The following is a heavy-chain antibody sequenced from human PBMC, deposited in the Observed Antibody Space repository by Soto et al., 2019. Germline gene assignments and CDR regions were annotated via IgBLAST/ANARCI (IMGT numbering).Heavy chain of an antibody. CDR3: ARLHRSRWYNFDS. J-gene: IGHJ4*02. CDR1: GYNFTNYW. Sequence: GESLKISCKGSGYNFTNYWIGWVRQMPGKGLEWMGIIYPGDPESRYSPSFQGQVTISADKSISTAYLQWSSLKASDTAMYYCARLHRSRWYNFDSRGQGTLGTGFS. CDR2: IYPGDPES. V-gene: IGHV5-51*01. D-gene: IGHD6-13*01.